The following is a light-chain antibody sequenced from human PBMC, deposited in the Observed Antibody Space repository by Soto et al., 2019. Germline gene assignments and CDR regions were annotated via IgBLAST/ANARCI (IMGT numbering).Light chain of an antibody. CDR2: LAY. CDR1: QRLLHINGYNY. Sequence: DIVGTQSPLSLPVTPGEPSSVSFSSSQRLLHINGYNYLDCHLQKPAQSPQLLLYLAYNRASGVPDRFSGSGSGTAFTLKISRVEAEDFGVYYCIPTLQTPLTFGGGTKVDIK. CDR3: IPTLQTPLT. V-gene: IGKV2-28*01. J-gene: IGKJ4*01.